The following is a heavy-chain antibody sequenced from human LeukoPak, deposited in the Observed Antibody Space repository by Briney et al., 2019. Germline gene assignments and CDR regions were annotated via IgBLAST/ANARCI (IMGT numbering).Heavy chain of an antibody. J-gene: IGHJ4*02. Sequence: GGSPRLSCAASGFTFSSYAMSWVRQAPGKGLEWVSAISGSGGSTYYADSVKGRFTISRDNSKNTLYLQMNSLRAEDTAVYYCAKDRRRTWLAKTGGPFFDYWGQGTLVTVSS. CDR2: ISGSGGST. CDR3: AKDRRRTWLAKTGGPFFDY. D-gene: IGHD7-27*01. V-gene: IGHV3-23*01. CDR1: GFTFSSYA.